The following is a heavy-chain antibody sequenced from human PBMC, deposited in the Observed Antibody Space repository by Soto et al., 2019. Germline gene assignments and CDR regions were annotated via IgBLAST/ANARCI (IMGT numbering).Heavy chain of an antibody. Sequence: QVQLVESGGGVVQPGRSLRLACAASGFTFSSYAMHWVRQAPGKGLEWVAVISYDGSNKYYADSVKGRFTISRDNSKNKLYLQMNSLRAEDTAVYYCARDPFPTYYYDSSGYYYPDYWGQGTLVTVSS. CDR1: GFTFSSYA. CDR3: ARDPFPTYYYDSSGYYYPDY. CDR2: ISYDGSNK. J-gene: IGHJ4*02. D-gene: IGHD3-22*01. V-gene: IGHV3-30-3*01.